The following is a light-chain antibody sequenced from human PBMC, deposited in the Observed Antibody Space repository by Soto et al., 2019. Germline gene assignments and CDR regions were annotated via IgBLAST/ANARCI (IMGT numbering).Light chain of an antibody. J-gene: IGKJ1*01. CDR1: QGISSY. CDR2: AAS. CDR3: QQYYSYPRT. V-gene: IGKV1-8*01. Sequence: AIRMTQSPSSLSASTGDRVTITCRASQGISSYLAWYQQKPGKAPKLLIYAASTLQGGVPSRFSGSGSGTDFTLTISCLQSEDFATYYCQQYYSYPRTFXQGTKVDIK.